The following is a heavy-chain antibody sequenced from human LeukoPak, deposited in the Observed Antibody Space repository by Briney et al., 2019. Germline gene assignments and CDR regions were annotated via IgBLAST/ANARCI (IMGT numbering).Heavy chain of an antibody. CDR3: ARDSSEDGSGRS. CDR2: MNPNSGNT. CDR1: GYTFTSYD. V-gene: IGHV1-8*01. Sequence: PSVKVSCKASGYTFTSYDINWVRQATGQGLEWMGWMNPNSGNTGYAQKFQGRVTMTRNTSISTAYMELSSLRSEDTAVYYCARDSSEDGSGRSWGQGTLVTVSS. J-gene: IGHJ5*02. D-gene: IGHD3-10*01.